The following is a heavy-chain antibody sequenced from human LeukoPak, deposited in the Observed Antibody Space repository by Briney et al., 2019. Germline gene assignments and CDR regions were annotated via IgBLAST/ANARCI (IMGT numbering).Heavy chain of an antibody. CDR2: INWNGAST. CDR1: GFTFDDYD. Sequence: GGSLRLSCAASGFTFDDYDMSWVRQVPGKGLEWVSAINWNGASTGYADSVKGRFTISRDNAKNSLYLKMNSLRAEDTAVYYCARDPRGDYVLFYYYYGMDVWGQGTTVTVSS. D-gene: IGHD4-17*01. CDR3: ARDPRGDYVLFYYYYGMDV. V-gene: IGHV3-20*04. J-gene: IGHJ6*02.